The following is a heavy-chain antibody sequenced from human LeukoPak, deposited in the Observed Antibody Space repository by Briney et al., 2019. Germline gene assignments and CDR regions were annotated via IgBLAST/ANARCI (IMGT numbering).Heavy chain of an antibody. J-gene: IGHJ4*02. CDR3: ARSRYCTTTSCRHFDY. D-gene: IGHD2-2*01. Sequence: GESLKISCYGSGYSFTSYWIGWVRQIPGKGLEWIGMIYSADSDTRYSPSFQGQVPISADKSISNANLQWSSLKASDTAMYYCARSRYCTTTSCRHFDYWGQGTLVTVSS. CDR1: GYSFTSYW. CDR2: IYSADSDT. V-gene: IGHV5-51*01.